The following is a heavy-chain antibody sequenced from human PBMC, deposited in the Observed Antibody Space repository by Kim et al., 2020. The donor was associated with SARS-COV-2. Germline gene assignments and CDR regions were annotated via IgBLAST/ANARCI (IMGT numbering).Heavy chain of an antibody. D-gene: IGHD2-2*02. CDR2: NHSGST. J-gene: IGHJ6*02. Sequence: SETLSLTCAVYGGSFSGFPLELDPPAPREGAGVDWGINHSGSTNYNPSLKSRVTISVDTSKSQFSLKLNFVTAADTAVYYCARGRAGVVPSPILGIGPHYDYYAMDVWGRGTTVTVSS. CDR3: ARGRAGVVPSPILGIGPHYDYYAMDV. CDR1: GGSFSGFP. V-gene: IGHV4-34*01.